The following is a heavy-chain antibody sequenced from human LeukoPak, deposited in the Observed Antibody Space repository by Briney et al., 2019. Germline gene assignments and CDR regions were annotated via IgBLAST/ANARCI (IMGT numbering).Heavy chain of an antibody. CDR3: AKDPRFMARGVVKEPSYLDY. CDR1: GGSFSGYF. J-gene: IGHJ4*02. D-gene: IGHD3-10*01. CDR2: ISNIGGTT. V-gene: IGHV3-23*01. Sequence: ETLSLTCAVYGGSFSGYFWTWIRQTPGKGLEWVSFISNIGGTTYHADSVKGRFTISRDNSKNTLYLQLNTLSDEDTAVYFCAKDPRFMARGVVKEPSYLDYWGQGTLVTVSS.